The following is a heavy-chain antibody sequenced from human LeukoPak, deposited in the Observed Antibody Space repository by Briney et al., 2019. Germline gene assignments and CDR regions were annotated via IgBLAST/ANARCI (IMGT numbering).Heavy chain of an antibody. J-gene: IGHJ3*01. CDR1: GGSFNGYY. CDR2: INHSGST. D-gene: IGHD5-24*01. CDR3: ARVRDGYNDAYDF. V-gene: IGHV4-34*01. Sequence: SETLSLTCVVYGGSFNGYYWNWIRQSPGKGPEWIGEINHSGSTNYNPSLKSRVTISVDTSKNQFSLKLSSVTAADTAVYYCARVRDGYNDAYDFWGQGTMVTVTS.